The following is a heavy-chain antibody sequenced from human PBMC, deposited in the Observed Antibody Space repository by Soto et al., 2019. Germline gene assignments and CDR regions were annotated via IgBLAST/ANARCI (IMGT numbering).Heavy chain of an antibody. D-gene: IGHD3-22*01. J-gene: IGHJ6*02. CDR3: ARGDYYDSSGPYYYYGMDV. CDR2: IIPIFGTA. Sequence: QVQLVQSGAEVKKPGSSVKVSCKASGGTFSSYAISWVRQAPGQGLEWMGGIIPIFGTANYAQKFQGRVTITADESTSTAYMELSSLRAEDTAVYYCARGDYYDSSGPYYYYGMDVWGQGTTVTVSS. CDR1: GGTFSSYA. V-gene: IGHV1-69*01.